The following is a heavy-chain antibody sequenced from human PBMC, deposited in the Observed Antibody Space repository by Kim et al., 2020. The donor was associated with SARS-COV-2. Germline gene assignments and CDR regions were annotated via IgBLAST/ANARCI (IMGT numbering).Heavy chain of an antibody. D-gene: IGHD3-10*01. V-gene: IGHV4-39*01. Sequence: LKGRVTISVDTSKNQFSLKLSSVTAADTAVYYCARRYYYGSGSYGGYFDLWGRGTLVTVSS. CDR3: ARRYYYGSGSYGGYFDL. J-gene: IGHJ2*01.